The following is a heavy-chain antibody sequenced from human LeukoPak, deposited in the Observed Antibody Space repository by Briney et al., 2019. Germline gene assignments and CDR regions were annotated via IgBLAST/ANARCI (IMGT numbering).Heavy chain of an antibody. V-gene: IGHV3-7*01. J-gene: IGHJ4*02. CDR1: GLIFSNYW. CDR2: INMDGSEE. D-gene: IGHD3-16*02. Sequence: GGSLRLSCADSGLIFSNYWMTWVRQAPGKGLEWVANINMDGSEENYVDSVKGRFTISRDNAKNSLYLRMNSLRAEDTAVYYCTRDRWIDYWGQGTLVTVSS. CDR3: TRDRWIDY.